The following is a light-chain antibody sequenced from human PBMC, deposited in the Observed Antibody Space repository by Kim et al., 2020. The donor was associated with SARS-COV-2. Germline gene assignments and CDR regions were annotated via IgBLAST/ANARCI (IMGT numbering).Light chain of an antibody. CDR1: QSVRSA. CDR3: QQYANWPVT. Sequence: EIVMTQSPATLSVSPGEGATLSCRASQSVRSALAWYQQKPGQAPSLLIYAASTRATGIPARFSGSGSGTEFTLTISSLQSEDFAVYYCQQYANWPVTFGGGTKVEI. CDR2: AAS. J-gene: IGKJ4*01. V-gene: IGKV3-15*01.